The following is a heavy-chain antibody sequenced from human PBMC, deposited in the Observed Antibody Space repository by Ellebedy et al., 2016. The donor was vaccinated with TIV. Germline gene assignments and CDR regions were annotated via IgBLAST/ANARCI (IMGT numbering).Heavy chain of an antibody. Sequence: PGGSLRLSCSASGFTFTTYAMHWVRQAPGKGLEWVSSISSSSSYIYYADSVKGRFTISRDNAKNSLYLQMNSLRAEDTAVYYCANLGGITDFDYWGQGTLVTVSS. CDR3: ANLGGITDFDY. V-gene: IGHV3-21*04. CDR2: ISSSSSYI. D-gene: IGHD4-23*01. CDR1: GFTFTTYA. J-gene: IGHJ4*02.